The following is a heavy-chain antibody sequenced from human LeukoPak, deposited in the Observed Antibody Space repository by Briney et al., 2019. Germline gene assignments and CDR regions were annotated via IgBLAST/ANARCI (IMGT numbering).Heavy chain of an antibody. V-gene: IGHV3-11*01. J-gene: IGHJ3*02. D-gene: IGHD2-2*01. Sequence: GGSLRLSCAVSGFTFSDYYMSWIRQAPGKGLEWVSYISSSGSTIYYADSVKGRFTISRDNAKNSLYLQMNSLRAEDTAVYYCARDSLLLDSYYGNAFDIWGQGTMVTVSS. CDR1: GFTFSDYY. CDR2: ISSSGSTI. CDR3: ARDSLLLDSYYGNAFDI.